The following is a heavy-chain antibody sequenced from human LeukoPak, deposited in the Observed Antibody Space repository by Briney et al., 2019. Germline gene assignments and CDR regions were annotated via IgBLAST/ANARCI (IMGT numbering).Heavy chain of an antibody. D-gene: IGHD6-19*01. CDR2: IYPDVSDT. V-gene: IGHV5-51*01. CDR1: GYTFENHW. Sequence: GESLKISCRGSGYTFENHWIAWVRQVPGQGLEWMGIIYPDVSDTTYSPSFEGQVTISVDKSINTAYLQWNSLEASDTAIYYCARQGVAVAGTLWLDPWGQGTLVIVSS. J-gene: IGHJ5*02. CDR3: ARQGVAVAGTLWLDP.